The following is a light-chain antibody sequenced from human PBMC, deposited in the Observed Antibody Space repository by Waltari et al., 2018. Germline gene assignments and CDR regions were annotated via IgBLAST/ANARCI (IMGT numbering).Light chain of an antibody. V-gene: IGKV1-9*01. CDR2: AAS. Sequence: DVQLTQSPSFLSASVGDRVTVTCLARPGINNYLAWYQQKAGKATKLLIYAASILYSGVPSRFTGSGSGTEFTLTISSLQPEDFATYYCQQLNNYPQTFGGGTKVEIK. CDR3: QQLNNYPQT. J-gene: IGKJ4*01. CDR1: PGINNY.